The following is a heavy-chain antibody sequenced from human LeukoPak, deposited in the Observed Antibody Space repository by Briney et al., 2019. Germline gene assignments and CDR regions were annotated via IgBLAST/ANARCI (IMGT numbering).Heavy chain of an antibody. Sequence: PGGSLRLSCAASGLTFSSYALSWVRQAPGKGPEWVSAIGRSGGSTNYADSVKGRFTISRDNSKNTLYLQMNSLRAEDTAVYYCAKDLPVVVPAAHTDWGQGTLVTVSS. CDR3: AKDLPVVVPAAHTD. J-gene: IGHJ4*02. D-gene: IGHD2-2*01. CDR2: IGRSGGST. CDR1: GLTFSSYA. V-gene: IGHV3-23*01.